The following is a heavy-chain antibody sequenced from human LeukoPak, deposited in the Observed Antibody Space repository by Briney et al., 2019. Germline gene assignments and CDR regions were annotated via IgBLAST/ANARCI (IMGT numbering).Heavy chain of an antibody. CDR1: GGSISSHY. V-gene: IGHV4-59*11. J-gene: IGHJ4*02. D-gene: IGHD1-20*01. CDR3: ATVVTGMIFDY. CDR2: IYYSGST. Sequence: ASETLSLTCTVSGGSISSHYWSWIRQPPGKGLEWIGYIYYSGSTNYNPSLKSRVTISVDTSKNQFSLKLSSVTAADTAVYYCATVVTGMIFDYWGQGTLVTVSS.